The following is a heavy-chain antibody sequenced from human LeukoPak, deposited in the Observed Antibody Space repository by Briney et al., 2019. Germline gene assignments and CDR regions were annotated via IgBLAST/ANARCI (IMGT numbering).Heavy chain of an antibody. D-gene: IGHD2-2*01. CDR1: GGSFSGYY. CDR3: ARGQDIVVVPAADDYFDY. V-gene: IGHV4-34*01. Sequence: SETLSLTCAVYGGSFSGYYWSWIRQPPGKGLEWIGEINHSGSTNYNPSLKSRVTMSVDTSKNQFSLKLSSVTAADTAVYYCARGQDIVVVPAADDYFDYWGQGTLVTVSS. CDR2: INHSGST. J-gene: IGHJ4*02.